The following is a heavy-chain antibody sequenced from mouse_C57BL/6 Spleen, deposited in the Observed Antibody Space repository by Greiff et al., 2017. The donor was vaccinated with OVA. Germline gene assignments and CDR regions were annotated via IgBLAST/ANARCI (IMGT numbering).Heavy chain of an antibody. D-gene: IGHD1-1*01. CDR2: IYPGDGDT. Sequence: QVQLQQPGAELVMPGASVKLSCKASGYTFTSYWMHWVKQRPGKGLEWIGRIYPGDGDTNYNGKFKGKATLTADKSSSTAYMQLSSLTSEDSAVYFCARLNYGSSLYYFDYWGQGTTLTVSS. J-gene: IGHJ2*01. CDR3: ARLNYGSSLYYFDY. CDR1: GYTFTSYW. V-gene: IGHV1-82*01.